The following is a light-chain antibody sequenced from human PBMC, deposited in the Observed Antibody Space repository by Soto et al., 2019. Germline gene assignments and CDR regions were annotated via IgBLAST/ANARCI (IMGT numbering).Light chain of an antibody. V-gene: IGKV1-5*01. CDR2: DAS. CDR3: QQYGSSPRT. CDR1: QSISTW. Sequence: DIQMTQSPSTVSASVGDGVTITCRASQSISTWLAWYQQKPGKAPNLLIYDASTLESGGPSGFSGSGSGTEFTLTISRLEPEDFAVYYCQQYGSSPRTFGQGTKVEIK. J-gene: IGKJ1*01.